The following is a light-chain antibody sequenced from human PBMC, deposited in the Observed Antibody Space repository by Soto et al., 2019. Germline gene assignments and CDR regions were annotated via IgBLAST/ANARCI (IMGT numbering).Light chain of an antibody. CDR3: ASYTTTNSLL. CDR1: TTDIHDFNS. V-gene: IGLV2-14*01. CDR2: DIT. J-gene: IGLJ1*01. Sequence: QSVLTQPASVSGSPGQSITISCSRPTTDIHDFNSISWYQHHPGKAPKLIAYDITRRPSGVSRRFSGSKSGLTASLTISGLQAEDEADYFCASYTTTNSLLCGTGTTVTVL.